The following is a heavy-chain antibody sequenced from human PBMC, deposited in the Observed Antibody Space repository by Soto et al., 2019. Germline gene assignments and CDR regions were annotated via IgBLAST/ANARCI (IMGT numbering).Heavy chain of an antibody. J-gene: IGHJ3*02. Sequence: GGSLRLSCAASGFTFSSYWMSWVRQAPGKGLEWVANIKQDGSEKYYVDSAKGRFTISRDNAKNSLYLQMNSLRAEDTAVYYCASSVYYYDSSGLRSAFDIWGQGTMVTVSS. CDR1: GFTFSSYW. D-gene: IGHD3-22*01. V-gene: IGHV3-7*05. CDR3: ASSVYYYDSSGLRSAFDI. CDR2: IKQDGSEK.